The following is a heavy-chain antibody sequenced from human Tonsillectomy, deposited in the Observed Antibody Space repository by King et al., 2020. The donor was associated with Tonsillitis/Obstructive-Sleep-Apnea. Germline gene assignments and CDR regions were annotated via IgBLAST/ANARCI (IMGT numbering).Heavy chain of an antibody. D-gene: IGHD6-6*01. CDR1: WFTVSSNY. V-gene: IGHV3-53*01. Sequence: VQLVESGGGLIQPGGSLRLSCAASWFTVSSNYMSWVRQAPGKGLEGVSVIYSVGSTYYADSVKGRFTISRGNSKNTLYLQMNSLRAEETAVYYCATSPVSGSSFYFDYWGQGTLVTVSS. CDR3: ATSPVSGSSFYFDY. J-gene: IGHJ4*02. CDR2: IYSVGST.